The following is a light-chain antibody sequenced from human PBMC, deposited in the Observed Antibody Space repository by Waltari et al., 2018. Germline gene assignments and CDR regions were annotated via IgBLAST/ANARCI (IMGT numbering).Light chain of an antibody. CDR1: SLNIGKNF. CDR2: DND. V-gene: IGLV1-51*01. CDR3: ATWDRGLRAVV. Sequence: QSVLTQPPSVSAAPGQRVTISCSGTSLNIGKNFVSWYQRLPETAPKLLIYDNDERPSGISDRFSASKSGTSATLAIAGLQTGDEADYFCATWDRGLRAVVFGGGTKLTVL. J-gene: IGLJ2*01.